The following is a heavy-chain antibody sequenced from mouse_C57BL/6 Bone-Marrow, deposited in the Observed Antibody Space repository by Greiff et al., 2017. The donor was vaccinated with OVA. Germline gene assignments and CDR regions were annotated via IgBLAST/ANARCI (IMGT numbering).Heavy chain of an antibody. J-gene: IGHJ2*01. Sequence: QVQLQQSGAELARPGASVKLSCKASGYTFTSYGISWVQQSTGQGLEWIGEIYPGSGNTYYTDKFKGKATLTAANSFSTAYVELRRLTSEDTAVYFCARNYNGPFGGWGQGATLTVSS. CDR3: ARNYNGPFGG. D-gene: IGHD1-2*01. CDR1: GYTFTSYG. CDR2: IYPGSGNT. V-gene: IGHV1-81*01.